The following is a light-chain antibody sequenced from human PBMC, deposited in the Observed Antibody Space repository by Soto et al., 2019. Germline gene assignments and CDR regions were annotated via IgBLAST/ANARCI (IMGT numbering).Light chain of an antibody. Sequence: IHMAHSPSSLSASVLYRVTITCRATKSINTYVNWYQQKPGKAPKLLIYTATSLQSGVSSRFSGTGSETECTLTITDLQADDLATYFCHQYKTYSTFGQGTKVDIK. CDR1: KSINTY. CDR3: HQYKTYST. CDR2: TAT. V-gene: IGKV1-39*01. J-gene: IGKJ1*01.